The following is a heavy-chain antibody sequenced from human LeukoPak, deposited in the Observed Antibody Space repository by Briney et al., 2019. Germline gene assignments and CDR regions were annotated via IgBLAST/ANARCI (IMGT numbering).Heavy chain of an antibody. D-gene: IGHD4-17*01. CDR3: ARGTTVTAGWIDY. CDR1: GFTFSSYV. J-gene: IGHJ4*02. CDR2: ISGSGGST. Sequence: TGGSLRLSCAASGFTFSSYVMSWVRQAPGKGLEWVSAISGSGGSTYYADSVKGRFTISRDNAKNSLYLQMNSLRGEDTAVYYCARGTTVTAGWIDYWGQGTLVTVSS. V-gene: IGHV3-23*01.